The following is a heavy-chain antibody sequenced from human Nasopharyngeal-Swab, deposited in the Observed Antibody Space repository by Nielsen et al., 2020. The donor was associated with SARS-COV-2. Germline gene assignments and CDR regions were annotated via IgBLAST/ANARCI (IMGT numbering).Heavy chain of an antibody. V-gene: IGHV4-34*01. D-gene: IGHD6-13*01. Sequence: WIRQPPGKGLEWIGEINHSGSTNYNPSLKSRVTISVDTSKNQFSLELSSVTAADTAVYYCARIKLAAGTFRYYYYGMDVWGQGTTVTVSS. CDR2: INHSGST. CDR3: ARIKLAAGTFRYYYYGMDV. J-gene: IGHJ6*02.